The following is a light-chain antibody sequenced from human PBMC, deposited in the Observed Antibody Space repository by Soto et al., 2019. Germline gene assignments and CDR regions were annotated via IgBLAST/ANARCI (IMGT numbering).Light chain of an antibody. CDR2: DVT. J-gene: IGLJ3*02. Sequence: QSVLTQPRSVSGSPGPSVTISCTGTGSDVGGYNYVSWYQQHPGKAPKLMIYDVTTRPSGVPDRFSGSKSGNTASLTISGLQAEDEADYYCCSYADNYSWVFGGGTKLTVL. V-gene: IGLV2-11*01. CDR1: GSDVGGYNY. CDR3: CSYADNYSWV.